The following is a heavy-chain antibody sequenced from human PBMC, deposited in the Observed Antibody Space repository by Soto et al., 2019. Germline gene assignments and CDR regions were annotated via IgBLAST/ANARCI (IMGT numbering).Heavy chain of an antibody. CDR1: VDRVSSSRGS. J-gene: IGHJ4*03. CDR3: LRSRSPRRRLIGELGS. CDR2: TYYRSSIWSH. Sequence: SPTLSLTCDLSVDRVSSSRGSWNRYRHYPWRGLEWLGRTYYRSSIWSHDYGPSVEGRIQVSPDTSKNQFSLQLNSVTPEDTAVYYCLRSRSPRRRLIGELGSWGPRPLVSGPS. D-gene: IGHD3-22*01. V-gene: IGHV6-1*01.